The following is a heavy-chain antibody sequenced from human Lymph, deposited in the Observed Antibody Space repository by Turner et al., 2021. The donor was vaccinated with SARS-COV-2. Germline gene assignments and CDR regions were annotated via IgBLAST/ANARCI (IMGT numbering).Heavy chain of an antibody. Sequence: QVQLVESGGGVVQPGRSRSLSCAAFGFTCSGYGMHWVRQAPGKGLEWVAVISYDGNNEHCADSVKGRFTISRDNSKNTLYLQMNRLRPDDTAVYYCAKDLSAGDYYYYYGMDVWGQGTTVTVSS. J-gene: IGHJ6*02. CDR1: GFTCSGYG. V-gene: IGHV3-30*18. D-gene: IGHD3-10*01. CDR2: ISYDGNNE. CDR3: AKDLSAGDYYYYYGMDV.